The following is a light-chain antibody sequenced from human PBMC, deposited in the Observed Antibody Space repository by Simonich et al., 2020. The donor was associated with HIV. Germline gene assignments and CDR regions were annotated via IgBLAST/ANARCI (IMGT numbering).Light chain of an antibody. CDR3: QQYYNSPYT. Sequence: DIVMTQSPDSLAVSLGERATINCKSRQSILYSSNNKNYLTWYQQKPGQPHKLLIYWASTRESGVPDRFSGSGSGTDFTLTISSLQAEDVAVYYCQQYYNSPYTFGQGTKLEIK. J-gene: IGKJ2*01. V-gene: IGKV4-1*01. CDR1: QSILYSSNNKNY. CDR2: WAS.